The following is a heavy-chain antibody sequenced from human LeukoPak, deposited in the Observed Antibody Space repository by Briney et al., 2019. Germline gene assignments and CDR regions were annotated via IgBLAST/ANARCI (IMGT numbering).Heavy chain of an antibody. D-gene: IGHD2-21*01. CDR1: GFTFDDYA. J-gene: IGHJ3*02. Sequence: GGSLRLSCAASGFTFDDYAMHWVRQAPGKGLEWVSGISWNSGSIGYADSVKGRFTISRDNAKNSLYLQMSSLRAEDTALYYCAKDTSYSPLHAFDIWGQGTMVTVSS. CDR2: ISWNSGSI. V-gene: IGHV3-9*01. CDR3: AKDTSYSPLHAFDI.